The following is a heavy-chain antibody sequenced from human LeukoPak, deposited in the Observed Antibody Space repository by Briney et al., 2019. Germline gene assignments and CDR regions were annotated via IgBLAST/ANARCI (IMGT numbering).Heavy chain of an antibody. CDR3: AKDRGMFLVGYLDY. J-gene: IGHJ4*02. CDR2: ISSSSTYI. V-gene: IGHV3-21*04. CDR1: GFTFSSYS. Sequence: GGSLRLSCAASGFTFSSYSMNWVRQAPGKGLEWVSSISSSSTYIHYADSVKGRFTISRDNAKKSLYLQMNSLRAEDTAVYYCAKDRGMFLVGYLDYWGQGTLVTVSS. D-gene: IGHD2-15*01.